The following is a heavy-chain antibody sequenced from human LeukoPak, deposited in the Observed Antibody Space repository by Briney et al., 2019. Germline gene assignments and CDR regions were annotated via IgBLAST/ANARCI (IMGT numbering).Heavy chain of an antibody. Sequence: PSETLSLTCTVSGXSISSRPDYWGWVRQPPGKGLEWIGSISYSGSIHYNPSLKSRVTISVDTSKNHFSLRLSSVTAADTAVYYCATLEIGDYYFDYWGQGTLVTVSS. V-gene: IGHV4-39*01. CDR2: ISYSGSI. D-gene: IGHD3-16*01. J-gene: IGHJ4*02. CDR1: GXSISSRPDY. CDR3: ATLEIGDYYFDY.